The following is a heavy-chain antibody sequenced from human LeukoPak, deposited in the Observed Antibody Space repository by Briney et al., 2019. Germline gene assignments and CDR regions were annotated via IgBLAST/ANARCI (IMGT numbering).Heavy chain of an antibody. Sequence: PSETLSLTCTVSGGSISSYYWSWIRQPAGKGLEWIGRIYTSGSTNYNPSLKSRVTMSVDTSKNQFSLKLSSVTAADTAVYYCAREVRYSSSWYEGWYYYYGMGVWGQGTTVSVSS. D-gene: IGHD6-13*01. CDR3: AREVRYSSSWYEGWYYYYGMGV. CDR1: GGSISSYY. CDR2: IYTSGST. J-gene: IGHJ6*02. V-gene: IGHV4-4*07.